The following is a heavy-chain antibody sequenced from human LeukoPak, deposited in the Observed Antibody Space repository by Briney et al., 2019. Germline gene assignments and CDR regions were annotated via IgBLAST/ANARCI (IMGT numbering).Heavy chain of an antibody. CDR3: ARGASFRSGGFNFDP. D-gene: IGHD2-15*01. CDR2: IYYSGST. Sequence: SETLSLTCTVSGGSISSTSYYWGWIRQPPRKGLEWIGNIYYSGSTYYNPSLKSRVTISVDTSKNQFSLKLSSVTAADTAIYYCARGASFRSGGFNFDPWGQGTLVTVSS. V-gene: IGHV4-39*07. J-gene: IGHJ5*02. CDR1: GGSISSTSYY.